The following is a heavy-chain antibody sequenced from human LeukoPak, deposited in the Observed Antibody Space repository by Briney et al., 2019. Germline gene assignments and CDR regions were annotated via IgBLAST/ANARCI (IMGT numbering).Heavy chain of an antibody. CDR3: ARVQRELMWYYFDY. D-gene: IGHD1-1*01. J-gene: IGHJ4*02. CDR2: INWNGGST. CDR1: GFTFDDYG. V-gene: IGHV3-20*04. Sequence: PGRSLRLCCAASGFTFDDYGMSWVRQAPGEGLEWVSGINWNGGSTGYADSVKGRFTISRDNAKNSLYLQMNYLIVEDTALYYCARVQRELMWYYFDYWGQGTLVTVSS.